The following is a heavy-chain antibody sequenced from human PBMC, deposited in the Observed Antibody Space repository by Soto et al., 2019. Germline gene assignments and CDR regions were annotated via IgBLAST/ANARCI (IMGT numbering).Heavy chain of an antibody. CDR2: ISAYNGNT. CDR3: ARGGEVLLWFGPLDY. CDR1: GYTFTSYG. Sequence: QVQLVQSGAEVKKPGASVKVSCKASGYTFTSYGISWVRQAPEQGLGWMGWISAYNGNTNYAQKPQGRVTMTTDTSTSTAYMELRSLRSDDTAVYYCARGGEVLLWFGPLDYWGQGTLVTVSS. D-gene: IGHD3-10*01. V-gene: IGHV1-18*01. J-gene: IGHJ4*02.